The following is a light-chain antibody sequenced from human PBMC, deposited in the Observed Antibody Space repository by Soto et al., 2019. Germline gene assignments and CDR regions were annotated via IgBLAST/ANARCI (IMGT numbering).Light chain of an antibody. CDR3: VLYMGSGIRV. V-gene: IGLV8-61*01. CDR1: SGSVSTSYY. CDR2: STN. J-gene: IGLJ3*02. Sequence: QAVVTQEPSVSVSPGGTVTLTCGLSSGSVSTSYYPSWYQQTPGQAPRTLIYSTNTRSSGVPDRFSGSILGNKAALTITGAQADEESDYYCVLYMGSGIRVFGGGTKVTVL.